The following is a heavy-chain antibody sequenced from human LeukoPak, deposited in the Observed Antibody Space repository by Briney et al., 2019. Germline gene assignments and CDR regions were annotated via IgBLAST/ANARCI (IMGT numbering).Heavy chain of an antibody. D-gene: IGHD6-13*01. CDR3: ARGSRIAAAGSAFYYYFYYMDV. CDR2: INWNGGST. V-gene: IGHV3-20*04. CDR1: GFTFDDYG. Sequence: GGSLRLSCAASGFTFDDYGMSWVRQAPGKGLEWVSGINWNGGSTGYADSVKGRFTISRDNAKNSLYLQMNSLRAEDTALYYCARGSRIAAAGSAFYYYFYYMDVWGKGTTVTVSS. J-gene: IGHJ6*03.